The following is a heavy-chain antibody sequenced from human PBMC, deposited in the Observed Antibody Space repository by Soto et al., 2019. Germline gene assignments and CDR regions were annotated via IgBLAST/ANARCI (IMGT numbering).Heavy chain of an antibody. V-gene: IGHV3-23*01. CDR3: ARLVRS. CDR2: ISGSGGTT. CDR1: GFTFTSQT. J-gene: IGHJ1*01. D-gene: IGHD2-15*01. Sequence: EVELLESGGGLVQPGGSLRLSCAASGFTFTSQTMSWVRQAPGKGLEWVSSISGSGGTTYYADSVKGRFTISKDNSKNTRYLQMNGLRAEDTATYYCARLVRSWGQGTLVTVS.